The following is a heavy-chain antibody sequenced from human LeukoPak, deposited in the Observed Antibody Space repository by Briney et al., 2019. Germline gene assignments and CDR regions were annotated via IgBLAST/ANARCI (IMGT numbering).Heavy chain of an antibody. CDR3: AKSPPEYCSGGSCYDDLDY. V-gene: IGHV3-23*01. D-gene: IGHD2-15*01. CDR2: ISGGGGST. Sequence: GGSLRLSCAASGFTFSDYYMSWIRQAPGKGLEWVSAISGGGGSTYYADSVKGRFTISRDNSKNTLYLQMNSLRAEDTAVYYCAKSPPEYCSGGSCYDDLDYWGQGTLVTVSS. CDR1: GFTFSDYY. J-gene: IGHJ4*02.